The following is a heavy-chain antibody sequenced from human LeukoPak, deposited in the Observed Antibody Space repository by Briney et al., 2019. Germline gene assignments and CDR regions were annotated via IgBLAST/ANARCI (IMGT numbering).Heavy chain of an antibody. Sequence: PGGSLRLSCAASGFTFSSYWMSWVRQAPGKGLEWVANIKQDGSEKYYVDSVKGRFTISRDNAKNSLYLQMNSLRAEDTAVYYCARDPGPCSSTSCYYYYYYMDVWGKGTTVTVSS. V-gene: IGHV3-7*01. CDR3: ARDPGPCSSTSCYYYYYYMDV. CDR2: IKQDGSEK. CDR1: GFTFSSYW. D-gene: IGHD2-2*01. J-gene: IGHJ6*03.